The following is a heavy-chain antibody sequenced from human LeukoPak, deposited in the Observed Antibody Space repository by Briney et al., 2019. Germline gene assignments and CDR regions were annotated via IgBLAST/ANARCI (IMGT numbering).Heavy chain of an antibody. Sequence: GGSLRLSCAASGFTFSTYEMNWVRQAPGKGLEWIAYITGSSSIIYYADSVKGRFTISRDNAKNSLYLQMNSLRAEDTAVYYCARDFVVATAPLEGYWGQGTPVTVSS. CDR2: ITGSSSII. J-gene: IGHJ4*02. CDR3: ARDFVVATAPLEGY. CDR1: GFTFSTYE. D-gene: IGHD2-21*01. V-gene: IGHV3-48*03.